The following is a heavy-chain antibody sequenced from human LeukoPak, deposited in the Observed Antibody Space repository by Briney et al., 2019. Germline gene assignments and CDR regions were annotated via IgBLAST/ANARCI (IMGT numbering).Heavy chain of an antibody. CDR1: GFTFGDYA. V-gene: IGHV3-49*03. D-gene: IGHD4-17*01. J-gene: IGHJ4*02. CDR3: TSTASTVTTMGYYFDY. CDR2: IRSKAYGGTT. Sequence: GGSLRLSCTASGFTFGDYAMSWFRQAPGKGLECVGFIRSKAYGGTTEYASSVKGRFTISRDDSKSIAYLQMNSLKTEDTAVYYCTSTASTVTTMGYYFDYWGQGTLVTVSS.